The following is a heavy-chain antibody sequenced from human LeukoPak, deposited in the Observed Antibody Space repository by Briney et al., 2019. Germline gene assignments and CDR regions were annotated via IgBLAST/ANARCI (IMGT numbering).Heavy chain of an antibody. CDR2: IYSGGST. Sequence: PGGSLRLSCAASGFTVSSNYMSWVRQAPGKGLEWVSVIYSGGSTYYADSVKGRFTISRDNSKNTLYLQMNSLRAEDTAVYYCARGSIVVVPAADYRGQGTLVTVSS. V-gene: IGHV3-53*01. D-gene: IGHD2-2*01. CDR1: GFTVSSNY. J-gene: IGHJ4*02. CDR3: ARGSIVVVPAADY.